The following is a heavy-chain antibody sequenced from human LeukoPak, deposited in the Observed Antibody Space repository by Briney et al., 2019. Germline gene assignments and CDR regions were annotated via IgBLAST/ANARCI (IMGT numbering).Heavy chain of an antibody. V-gene: IGHV4-34*01. CDR2: INHSGST. CDR1: GGSFSGYY. J-gene: IGHJ4*02. CDR3: AREVDTAMVTFDY. Sequence: SETLSLTCAVYGGSFSGYYWSWIRQPPGKGLEWIGEINHSGSTNYNPSLKSRVTISVDTSKNQFSLKLSSVTAADTAVYYCAREVDTAMVTFDYWGQGTLVTVSS. D-gene: IGHD5-18*01.